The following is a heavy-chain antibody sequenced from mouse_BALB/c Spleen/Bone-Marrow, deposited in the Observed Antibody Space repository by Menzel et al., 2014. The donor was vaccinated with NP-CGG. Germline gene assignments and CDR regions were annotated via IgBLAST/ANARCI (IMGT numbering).Heavy chain of an antibody. CDR1: GYAFTSYN. CDR2: IDPYNGDT. CDR3: ASCGNYEAWFAY. J-gene: IGHJ3*01. V-gene: IGHV1S135*01. D-gene: IGHD2-1*01. Sequence: VHVKQSGPELVEPGASVKVSCKASGYAFTSYNIYWVKQSHGKSLEWIGYIDPYNGDTNYNQKFKVKATLTVDKSSSTAYMHLNSLTSEDSAVYYCASCGNYEAWFAYWGQGTLVTVSA.